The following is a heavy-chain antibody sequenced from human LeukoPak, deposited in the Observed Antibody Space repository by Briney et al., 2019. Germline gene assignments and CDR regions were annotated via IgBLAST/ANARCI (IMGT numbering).Heavy chain of an antibody. D-gene: IGHD4-17*01. Sequence: ASVKVSCKASGGTFSSYAISWVRQAPGQGLEWMGGIIPIFGTANYAQKFQGRVTITTDESTSTAYMELSSLRSEDTAVYYCARETVPTQGEAYNWFDPWGQGTLVTVSS. CDR3: ARETVPTQGEAYNWFDP. CDR2: IIPIFGTA. J-gene: IGHJ5*02. V-gene: IGHV1-69*05. CDR1: GGTFSSYA.